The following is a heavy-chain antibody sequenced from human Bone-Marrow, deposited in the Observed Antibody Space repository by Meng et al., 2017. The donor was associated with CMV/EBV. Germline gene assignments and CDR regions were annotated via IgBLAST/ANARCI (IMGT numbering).Heavy chain of an antibody. V-gene: IGHV3-66*01. Sequence: GGSLRLSCVASGFTVSGSHMSWVRQAPGKGLEWVAVIYSGDSIYYADSVKGRFTISRDNAKSSLYLQINSLRAEDTAIYYCATDPGTTMGWGHGTLVTVSS. D-gene: IGHD1-1*01. CDR1: GFTVSGSH. J-gene: IGHJ4*01. CDR2: IYSGDSI. CDR3: ATDPGTTMG.